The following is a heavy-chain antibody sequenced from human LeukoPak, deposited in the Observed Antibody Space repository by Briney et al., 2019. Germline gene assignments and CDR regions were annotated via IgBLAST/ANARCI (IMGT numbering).Heavy chain of an antibody. Sequence: GASVKVACKASGYSFTTYGISWVRQAPGQGLEWMGWISASSANTKYAQKFQGRLTMTTDTSRTTAHMELRSLRSDDTAVYYCARDRVSSSWYSPFDYWGQGTLVTVSS. CDR3: ARDRVSSSWYSPFDY. CDR2: ISASSANT. J-gene: IGHJ4*02. D-gene: IGHD6-13*01. V-gene: IGHV1-18*01. CDR1: GYSFTTYG.